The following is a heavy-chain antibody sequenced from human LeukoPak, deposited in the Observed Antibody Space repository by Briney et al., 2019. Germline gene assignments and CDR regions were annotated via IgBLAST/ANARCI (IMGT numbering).Heavy chain of an antibody. Sequence: GGSLRLSCAASGFTFSRYSMNWVRQAPGKGLEWVSYISSSSSTISYADSVKGRFTISRDNAKNSLYLQMNSLRDEDTAVYYCARDVSGGSCYLGCWFDPWGQGTLATVSS. V-gene: IGHV3-48*02. J-gene: IGHJ5*02. CDR2: ISSSSSTI. CDR1: GFTFSRYS. D-gene: IGHD2-15*01. CDR3: ARDVSGGSCYLGCWFDP.